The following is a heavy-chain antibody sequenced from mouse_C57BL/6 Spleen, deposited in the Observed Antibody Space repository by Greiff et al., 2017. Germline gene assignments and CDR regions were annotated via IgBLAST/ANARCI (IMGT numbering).Heavy chain of an antibody. CDR2: INPNNGGT. J-gene: IGHJ2*01. CDR3: ARWGSSYGGDYFDY. CDR1: GYTFTDYY. V-gene: IGHV1-26*01. Sequence: VQLQQSGPELVKPGASVKISCKASGYTFTDYYMNWVKQSHGKSLEWIGDINPNNGGTSYNQKFKGKATLTVDKSSSTAYMELRSLTSEDSAVYYCARWGSSYGGDYFDYWGQGTTLTVSS. D-gene: IGHD1-1*01.